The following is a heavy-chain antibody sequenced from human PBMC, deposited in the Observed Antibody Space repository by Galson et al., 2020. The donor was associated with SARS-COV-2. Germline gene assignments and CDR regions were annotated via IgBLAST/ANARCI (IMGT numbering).Heavy chain of an antibody. CDR1: GGSISSSSYY. Sequence: SETLSLTCTVSGGSISSSSYYWGWIRQPPGKGLEWIGSIYYSGSTYYNPSLKSRVTISVDTSKNQFSLKLSSVTAADTAVYYCAREARDIVVGPAAMFPDYWGQGTLVTVSS. CDR2: IYYSGST. J-gene: IGHJ4*02. D-gene: IGHD2-2*01. V-gene: IGHV4-39*07. CDR3: AREARDIVVGPAAMFPDY.